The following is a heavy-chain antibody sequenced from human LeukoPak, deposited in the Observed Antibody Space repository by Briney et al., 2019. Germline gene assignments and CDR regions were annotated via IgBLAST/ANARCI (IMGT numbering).Heavy chain of an antibody. CDR1: GGSFSGYY. V-gene: IGHV4-34*01. D-gene: IGHD3-3*01. CDR2: INHSGST. Sequence: SETLSLTCAVYGGSFSGYYWSWIRQPPGKGLEWIGEINHSGSTNYNPSLKSRVTISVDTSKNQFSLKLSSVTAADTAVYYCARVGDLWSGENWGQGTLVTVSS. J-gene: IGHJ4*02. CDR3: ARVGDLWSGEN.